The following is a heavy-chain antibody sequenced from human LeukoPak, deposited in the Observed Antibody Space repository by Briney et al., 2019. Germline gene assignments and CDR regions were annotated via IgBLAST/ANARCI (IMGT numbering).Heavy chain of an antibody. D-gene: IGHD6-6*01. V-gene: IGHV4-61*01. CDR2: IYYSGST. CDR3: ASRGSIADWYFDL. J-gene: IGHJ2*01. CDR1: GGSVSSGSSY. Sequence: SETLSLTCTVSGGSVSSGSSYWTWIRQSPGKGLEWIGYIYYSGSTNYNPSLKSRVTISVDRSKNQFSLKLSSVTAADTAVYYCASRGSIADWYFDLWGRGTLVTVSS.